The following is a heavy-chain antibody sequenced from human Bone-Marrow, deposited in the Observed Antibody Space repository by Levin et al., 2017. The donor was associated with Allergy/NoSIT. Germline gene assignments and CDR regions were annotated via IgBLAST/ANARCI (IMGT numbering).Heavy chain of an antibody. V-gene: IGHV3-30*03. CDR3: ARDPSRLLSGRRADH. CDR1: GFIFSSYG. Sequence: PGGSLRLSCTGSGFIFSSYGVHWVRQAPGKGLEWVAVISFRGNEKYYADSVKGRFTVSRDNSNNTASLEMHGLSLEDTAVYYCARDPSRLLSGRRADHWGQGALVTVSS. J-gene: IGHJ4*02. D-gene: IGHD6-6*01. CDR2: ISFRGNEK.